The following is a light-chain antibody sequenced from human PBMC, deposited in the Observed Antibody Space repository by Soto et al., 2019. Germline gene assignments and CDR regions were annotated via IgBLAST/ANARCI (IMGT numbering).Light chain of an antibody. CDR1: QGISHF. J-gene: IGKJ1*01. CDR2: AAS. Sequence: DIQMTQSPSSLSASVGDRVTITCRASQGISHFLAWYQQKPGKVPKLLIYAASILQSGVPPRFSGSGSGTDFTLTIRSLQHEDVATYYCQKYNTVPRTFGQGTKVEI. V-gene: IGKV1-27*01. CDR3: QKYNTVPRT.